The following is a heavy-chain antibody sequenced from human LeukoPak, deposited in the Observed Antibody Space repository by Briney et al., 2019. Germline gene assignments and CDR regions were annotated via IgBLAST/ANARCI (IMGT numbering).Heavy chain of an antibody. D-gene: IGHD1-26*01. V-gene: IGHV4-38-2*02. CDR2: IHYTGTT. Sequence: SETLSLTCTVSGYSISSSYNWGWIRQPPGKGLEWIGSIHYTGTTFYNPSLKSRVTISIDTSKNQFSLKVRSVTAADTAVYYCARTGGSFYFYYYMDVWGKGTTVTVS. J-gene: IGHJ6*03. CDR3: ARTGGSFYFYYYMDV. CDR1: GYSISSSYN.